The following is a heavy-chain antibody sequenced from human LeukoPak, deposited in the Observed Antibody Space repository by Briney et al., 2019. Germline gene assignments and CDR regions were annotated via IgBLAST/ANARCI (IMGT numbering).Heavy chain of an antibody. CDR3: ARPIHEYQVGFFQH. CDR2: VYYTGST. Sequence: SETLSLTCTVSGGSISSYYWSWIRQPPGKGLEWIGYVYYTGSTNYNPSLKSRVTISVDTSKNQFSLKLSSVTAADTAVYYCARPIHEYQVGFFQHWGQGTLVTVSS. V-gene: IGHV4-59*08. CDR1: GGSISSYY. J-gene: IGHJ1*01. D-gene: IGHD1-26*01.